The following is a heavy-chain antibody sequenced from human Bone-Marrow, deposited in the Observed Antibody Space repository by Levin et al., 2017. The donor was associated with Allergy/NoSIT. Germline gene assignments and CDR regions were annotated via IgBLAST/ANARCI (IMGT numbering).Heavy chain of an antibody. D-gene: IGHD6-19*01. CDR3: AKEGRIGSSGWYGRGVDY. J-gene: IGHJ4*02. Sequence: SLKISCAASGFTFDDYAMHWVRQAPGKGLEWVSGISWNSGSIGYADSVKGRFTISRDNAKNSLYLQMNSLRAEDTALYYCAKEGRIGSSGWYGRGVDYWGQGTLVTVSS. V-gene: IGHV3-9*01. CDR1: GFTFDDYA. CDR2: ISWNSGSI.